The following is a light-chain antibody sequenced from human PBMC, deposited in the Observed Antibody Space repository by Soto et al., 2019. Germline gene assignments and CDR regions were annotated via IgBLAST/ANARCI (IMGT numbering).Light chain of an antibody. CDR1: STDIGAYKF. CDR2: DVT. Sequence: QSVLTQPASVSASPGQSITISCTGTSTDIGAYKFVSWYQQHPGKAPKLMIYDVTSRPSGVSNRFSGSKSGNTASLIISGLQAEDGGDYYCISYTGFDTYVFGTGTKLTV. J-gene: IGLJ1*01. V-gene: IGLV2-14*03. CDR3: ISYTGFDTYV.